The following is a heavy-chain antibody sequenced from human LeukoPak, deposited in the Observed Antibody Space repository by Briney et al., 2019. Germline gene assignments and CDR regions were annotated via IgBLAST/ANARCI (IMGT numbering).Heavy chain of an antibody. CDR1: GGTFSSYA. V-gene: IGHV1-69*05. J-gene: IGHJ4*02. Sequence: ASVKVSCKASGGTFSSYAISWVRQAPGQGLEWMGGIIPIFGTANYAQKFQGRVTITTDESTSTAYMELGSLRSEDTAVYYCARDPDYYDSSGYFDYWGQGTLVTVSS. CDR3: ARDPDYYDSSGYFDY. D-gene: IGHD3-22*01. CDR2: IIPIFGTA.